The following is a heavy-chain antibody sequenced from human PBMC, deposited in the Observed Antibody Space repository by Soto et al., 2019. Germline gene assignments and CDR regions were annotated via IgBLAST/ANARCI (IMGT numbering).Heavy chain of an antibody. Sequence: GSLRLSCAASGFTFSSYSMNWVRQAPGKGLEWVSDIIDSGASTYYADSVKGRFTISRDNSKSTLYLQMNSLRAEDTALYYCAKGRSYYYYYGVDVWGQGTTVTVSS. V-gene: IGHV3-23*01. CDR1: GFTFSSYS. CDR2: IIDSGAST. CDR3: AKGRSYYYYYGVDV. J-gene: IGHJ6*02.